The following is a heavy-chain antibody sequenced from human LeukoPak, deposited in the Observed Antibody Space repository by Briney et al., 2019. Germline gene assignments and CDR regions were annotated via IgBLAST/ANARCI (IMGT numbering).Heavy chain of an antibody. Sequence: GESLKISCKGSGYSFTSYWIGWVRQMPGKGPEWMGIIYPGDSDTRYSPSFQGQVTISSDKSISTAYLQWSSLKASDTATYYCAGHDGVDCSGGSCYSLTADYWGQGTLVTVSS. D-gene: IGHD2-15*01. J-gene: IGHJ4*02. CDR1: GYSFTSYW. CDR2: IYPGDSDT. V-gene: IGHV5-51*01. CDR3: AGHDGVDCSGGSCYSLTADY.